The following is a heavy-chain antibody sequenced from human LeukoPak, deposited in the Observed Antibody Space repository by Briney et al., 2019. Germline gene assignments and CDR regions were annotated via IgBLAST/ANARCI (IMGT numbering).Heavy chain of an antibody. CDR2: MYYSGST. CDR3: ARPYYYDSRIDP. Sequence: SQTLSLTCTVSSGSISSGDYYWSWIRQPPGKGLEWIAYMYYSGSTYYNPSLKSRVTMSADTSKNQLSLKLSSVTAADTAVYYCARPYYYDSRIDPWGQGILVTVSS. V-gene: IGHV4-30-4*01. J-gene: IGHJ5*02. D-gene: IGHD3-22*01. CDR1: SGSISSGDYY.